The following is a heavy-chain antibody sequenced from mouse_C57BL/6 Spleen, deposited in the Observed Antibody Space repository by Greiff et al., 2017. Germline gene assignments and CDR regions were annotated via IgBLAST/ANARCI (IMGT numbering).Heavy chain of an antibody. Sequence: QVQLQQPGAELVMPGASVKLSCKASGYTFTSYWMHWVKQRPGQGLEWIGEIDPSDSYTNYNQKFKGKSTLTVDKSSSTAYMQLSSLTSEDSAVYYCARSADYGSYAVEDWGKGASVTVSS. CDR1: GYTFTSYW. CDR3: ARSADYGSYAVED. D-gene: IGHD1-1*02. J-gene: IGHJ4*01. V-gene: IGHV1-69*01. CDR2: IDPSDSYT.